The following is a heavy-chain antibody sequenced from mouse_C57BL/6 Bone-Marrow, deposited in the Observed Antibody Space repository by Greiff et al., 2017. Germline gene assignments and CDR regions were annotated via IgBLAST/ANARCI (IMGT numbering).Heavy chain of an antibody. Sequence: EVKLQESGGGLVQPKGSLKLSCAASGFSFNTYAMNWVRQAPGKGLEWVARIRSKSNNYATYYADSVKDRFTISRDDSESMLYLQMNNLKTEDTAMYYCVRQEVYYGNYYYAMDYWGQGTSVTVSS. CDR1: GFSFNTYA. CDR2: IRSKSNNYAT. V-gene: IGHV10-1*01. J-gene: IGHJ4*01. CDR3: VRQEVYYGNYYYAMDY. D-gene: IGHD2-1*01.